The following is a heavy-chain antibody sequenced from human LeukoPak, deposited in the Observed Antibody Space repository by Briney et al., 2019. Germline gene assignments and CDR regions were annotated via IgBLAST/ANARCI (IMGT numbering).Heavy chain of an antibody. V-gene: IGHV4-39*07. CDR1: GGSISSSSYY. D-gene: IGHD2-21*02. CDR2: IYYSGST. CDR3: ASSPRNDYCGGDCLWFDP. J-gene: IGHJ5*02. Sequence: SETLSLTCTVSGGSISSSSYYWGWIRQPPGKGLEWIGSIYYSGSTYYNPSLKSRVTISVDTSKNQFSLKLSSVTAADTAVYYCASSPRNDYCGGDCLWFDPWGQGTLVTVSS.